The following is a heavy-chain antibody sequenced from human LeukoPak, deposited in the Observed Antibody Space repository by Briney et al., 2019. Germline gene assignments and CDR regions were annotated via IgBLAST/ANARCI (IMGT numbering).Heavy chain of an antibody. D-gene: IGHD5-12*01. CDR2: MNPNSGNT. V-gene: IGHV1-8*01. Sequence: ASVKVSCKASGYTFTSYDINWVRQATGQGLEGMGWMNPNSGNTGYAQKFQGRVTMTRNTSISTAYMELSSLRSEDTAAYYCASFSGYDYDYYYYYMDVWGKGTTATVSS. CDR1: GYTFTSYD. J-gene: IGHJ6*03. CDR3: ASFSGYDYDYYYYYMDV.